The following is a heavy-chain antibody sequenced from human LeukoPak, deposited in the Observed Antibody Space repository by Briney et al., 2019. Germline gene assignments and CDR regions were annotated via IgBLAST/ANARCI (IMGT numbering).Heavy chain of an antibody. CDR2: ISWNSGSI. Sequence: GGSLRLSCAASGFTFDDYAMHWVRQAPGKGLEWVSGISWNSGSIGYADSVKGRFTISGDNAKNSLYLQMNSLRAEDTALYYCAKGDVLAAAAYFDYWGQGTLVTVSS. V-gene: IGHV3-9*01. CDR1: GFTFDDYA. D-gene: IGHD6-13*01. CDR3: AKGDVLAAAAYFDY. J-gene: IGHJ4*02.